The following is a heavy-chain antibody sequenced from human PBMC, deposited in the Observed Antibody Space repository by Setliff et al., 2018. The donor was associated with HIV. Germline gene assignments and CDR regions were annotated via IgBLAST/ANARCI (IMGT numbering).Heavy chain of an antibody. CDR2: IYYSGST. V-gene: IGHV4-39*01. J-gene: IGHJ4*02. D-gene: IGHD2-21*02. Sequence: LSLTCTVSGGSISSSSYYWGWIRQPPGKGLEWIGSIYYSGSTYYNPSLKSRVTISVDTSKNQFPLKLSSVTAADTAVYYCGRLSETAMASFDSWGQGILVTVSS. CDR3: GRLSETAMASFDS. CDR1: GGSISSSSYY.